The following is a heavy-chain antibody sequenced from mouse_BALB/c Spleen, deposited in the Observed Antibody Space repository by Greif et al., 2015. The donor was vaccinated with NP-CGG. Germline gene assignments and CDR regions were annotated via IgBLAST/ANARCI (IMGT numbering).Heavy chain of an antibody. CDR3: ARDQTGNFDY. CDR1: GFTFSSYA. D-gene: IGHD4-1*01. J-gene: IGHJ2*01. Sequence: EVQLQESGGGLVKPGGSLKLSCAASGFTFSSYAMSWVRQSPEKRLEWVAEISSGGSYTYYPDTVTGRFTISRDNAKNTLYLEMSSLRSEDTAMYYCARDQTGNFDYWGQGTTLTVSS. CDR2: ISSGGSYT. V-gene: IGHV5-9-4*01.